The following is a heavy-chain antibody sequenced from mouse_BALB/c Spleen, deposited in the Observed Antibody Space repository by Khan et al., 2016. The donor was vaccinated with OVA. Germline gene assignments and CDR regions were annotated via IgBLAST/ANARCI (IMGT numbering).Heavy chain of an antibody. D-gene: IGHD6-2*01. CDR3: AREESLYYFDY. V-gene: IGHV1-76*01. J-gene: IGHJ2*01. Sequence: QVQLKQSGAELVRPGASVKLSCKTSGYIFTSYWIHWVKQRSGQGLEWFARIYPGTDNTYYNEKLKDKVTLIADKSSSTVYMQLSSLKSEDSAGYVCAREESLYYFDYWGQGTTLTVSS. CDR1: GYIFTSYW. CDR2: IYPGTDNT.